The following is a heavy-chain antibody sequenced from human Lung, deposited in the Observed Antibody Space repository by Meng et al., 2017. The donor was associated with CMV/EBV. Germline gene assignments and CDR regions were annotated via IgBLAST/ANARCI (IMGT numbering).Heavy chain of an antibody. J-gene: IGHJ4*02. CDR3: ARETGSSGWYGPGY. CDR1: GFNFRTYS. V-gene: IGHV3-21*01. CDR2: ISSSSTYI. Sequence: GESLKISCAASGFNFRTYSMNWVRQAPGKGLEWVSSISSSSTYIYYADSVKGRFTISRDNAKNSLYLQMNSLRAEDTAVYYCARETGSSGWYGPGYWGQGTXVTVYS. D-gene: IGHD6-19*01.